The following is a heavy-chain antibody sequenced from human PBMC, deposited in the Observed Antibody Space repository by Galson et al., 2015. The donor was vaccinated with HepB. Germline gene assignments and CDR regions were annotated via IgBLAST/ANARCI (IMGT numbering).Heavy chain of an antibody. CDR1: GYTFITYG. Sequence: SVKVSCKASGYTFITYGISWVRQAPGQGLEWIGWINTYNGNTNYAQNLQGRVTMTTDTSTSTAYMELRSLRSDDTAVYYCARQGNIIVIPAESPLDYWGQGTLVTVSS. V-gene: IGHV1-18*01. CDR3: ARQGNIIVIPAESPLDY. CDR2: INTYNGNT. J-gene: IGHJ4*02. D-gene: IGHD2-2*01.